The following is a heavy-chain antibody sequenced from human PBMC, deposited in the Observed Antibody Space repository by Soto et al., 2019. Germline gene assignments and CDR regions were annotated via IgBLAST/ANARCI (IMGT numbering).Heavy chain of an antibody. CDR3: SRPRAESSNNWFDP. Sequence: GGSLRLSCAASGFTFSGSPMHWVRQASGKGLEWLGRIRSKANSYATTYAASLKGRFTISRDDSKSTVYLQMNSLKTEDTAVYYCSRPRAESSNNWFDPWGQGAQVTVSS. CDR1: GFTFSGSP. CDR2: IRSKANSYAT. J-gene: IGHJ5*02. D-gene: IGHD6-13*01. V-gene: IGHV3-73*01.